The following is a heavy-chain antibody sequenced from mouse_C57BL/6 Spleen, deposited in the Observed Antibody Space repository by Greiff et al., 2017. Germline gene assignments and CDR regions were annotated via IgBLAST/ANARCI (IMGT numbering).Heavy chain of an antibody. CDR1: GFTFTDYY. CDR2: INTNNGGT. J-gene: IGHJ4*01. V-gene: IGHV1-26*01. D-gene: IGHD1-1*01. CDR3: ARGGDYGYYAMDY. Sequence: EVQLLQSGPGLVAPGDSVTITCTASGFTFTDYYMSWVRQTHGKSLEWIGDINTNNGGTSYNQQFKGKDTLTVDKSSSTADMEIRSLPSEDSAVYYCARGGDYGYYAMDYGGQGTSVTVSA.